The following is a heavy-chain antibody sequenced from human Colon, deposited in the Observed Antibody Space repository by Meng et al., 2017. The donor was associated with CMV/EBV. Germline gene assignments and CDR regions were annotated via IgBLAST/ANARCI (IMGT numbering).Heavy chain of an antibody. CDR1: GINIGRDY. D-gene: IGHD3-10*01. Sequence: GESLKISCAASGINIGRDYMNWVRQAPGRGLEWVASISISNSYIYYADSVKGRFTISRDNAKNSSSLHMNSLRAEDTAIYYCARGGSRSYFFDNWGQGTLVTVSS. CDR2: ISISNSYI. CDR3: ARGGSRSYFFDN. J-gene: IGHJ4*02. V-gene: IGHV3-21*01.